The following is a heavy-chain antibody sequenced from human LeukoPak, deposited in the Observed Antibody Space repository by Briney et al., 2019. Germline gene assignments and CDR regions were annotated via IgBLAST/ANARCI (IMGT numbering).Heavy chain of an antibody. J-gene: IGHJ4*02. CDR3: ARDSLGDGYNFDY. D-gene: IGHD5-24*01. V-gene: IGHV3-7*01. CDR1: GFTFSSYW. Sequence: GGSLRLSSAASGFTFSSYWMSWVRQAPGKGLEWVANIKQDGSEKYYVDSVKGRFTISRDNAKNSLYLQMNSLRAEDTAVYYCARDSLGDGYNFDYWGQGTLVTVSS. CDR2: IKQDGSEK.